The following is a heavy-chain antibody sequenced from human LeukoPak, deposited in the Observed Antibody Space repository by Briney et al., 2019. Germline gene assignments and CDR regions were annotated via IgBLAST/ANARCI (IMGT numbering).Heavy chain of an antibody. Sequence: GGSLRLSCAASGFTFSSYWMSWVRQAPGKGLKWVANIKQDGSEKYYVDSVKGRFTISRDNAKNSLYLQMNSLRVEDTAVYYCARDKYGSGSYYNRPDYYYYGMNVWGQGTTVIVSS. CDR2: IKQDGSEK. CDR3: ARDKYGSGSYYNRPDYYYYGMNV. J-gene: IGHJ6*02. V-gene: IGHV3-7*03. D-gene: IGHD3-10*01. CDR1: GFTFSSYW.